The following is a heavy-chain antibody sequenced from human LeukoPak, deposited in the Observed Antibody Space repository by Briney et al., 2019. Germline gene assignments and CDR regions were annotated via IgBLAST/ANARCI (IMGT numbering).Heavy chain of an antibody. CDR1: GFTFSDYY. J-gene: IGHJ3*02. V-gene: IGHV3-11*04. Sequence: GGSLRLSCAASGFTFSDYYMSWISQAPGKGLEWVSYISSSGSTIYYADSEKGRFTISRDNAKNSLYLQMNSLRVEDTAVYYCARWVAYCTNGVCFAFDIWGQGTMVTVSS. D-gene: IGHD2-8*01. CDR2: ISSSGSTI. CDR3: ARWVAYCTNGVCFAFDI.